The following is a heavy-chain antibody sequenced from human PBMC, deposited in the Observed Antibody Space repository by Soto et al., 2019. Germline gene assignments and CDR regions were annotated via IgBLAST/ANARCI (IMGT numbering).Heavy chain of an antibody. CDR1: GFTFSNYD. CDR3: AKVLDWGSHYYGMDV. J-gene: IGHJ6*02. D-gene: IGHD3-3*01. V-gene: IGHV3-23*01. Sequence: GGSLRLSCEASGFTFSNYDMSWVRQAQGKGLEWVSGISGSGGSTYHADSVKGRFTISSDNSKNTLFLQMKSLTAEDTAVYYCAKVLDWGSHYYGMDVWGQGTTVTVSS. CDR2: ISGSGGST.